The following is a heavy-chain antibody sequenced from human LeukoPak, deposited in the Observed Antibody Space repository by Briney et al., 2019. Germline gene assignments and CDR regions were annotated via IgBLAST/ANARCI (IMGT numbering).Heavy chain of an antibody. V-gene: IGHV3-11*04. D-gene: IGHD2-15*01. CDR1: GFTFSDYY. CDR3: ASSSYWYYFDY. CDR2: ISSSGSTI. J-gene: IGHJ4*02. Sequence: GGSLRLSCAASGFTFSDYYMSWIRPAPGKGLEWVSYISSSGSTIYCADSVKGRFTISRDNAKNSLYLQMNSLRAEDTAVYYCASSSYWYYFDYWGQGTLVTVSS.